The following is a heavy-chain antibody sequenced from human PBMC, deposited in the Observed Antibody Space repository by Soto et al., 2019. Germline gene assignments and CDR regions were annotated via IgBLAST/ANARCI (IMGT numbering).Heavy chain of an antibody. J-gene: IGHJ5*02. V-gene: IGHV4-39*01. Sequence: SETLSLTCTVSGGSISSSSYYWGWIRQPPGKGLEWIGTIYYSGNSYYNPSLKSRVTISVDTSKNQFSLKLSSVAAADTAVYYCARHSLDSSDEFYGGPFSSFDPWGQGTLVTVS. D-gene: IGHD3-22*01. CDR2: IYYSGNS. CDR3: ARHSLDSSDEFYGGPFSSFDP. CDR1: GGSISSSSYY.